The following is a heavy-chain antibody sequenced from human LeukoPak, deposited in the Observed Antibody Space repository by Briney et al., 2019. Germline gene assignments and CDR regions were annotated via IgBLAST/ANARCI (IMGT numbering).Heavy chain of an antibody. J-gene: IGHJ4*02. Sequence: KASETLSLTCTVSGGSITSGRYYWSWIRQHPGRGLEWIGYIYSSGNTYYSPSLQGRVSISVDTSKNQFSLKLSSVTAADTAVYYCANLGKNYWGQGTLVTVSS. CDR1: GGSITSGRYY. CDR3: ANLGKNY. V-gene: IGHV4-31*03. CDR2: IYSSGNT.